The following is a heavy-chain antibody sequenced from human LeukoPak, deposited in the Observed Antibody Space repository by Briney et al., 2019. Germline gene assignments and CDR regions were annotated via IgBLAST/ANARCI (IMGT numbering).Heavy chain of an antibody. CDR2: IKQDGSEK. Sequence: ANIKQDGSEKYYVDSVKGRFTISRDNAKNSLYLQMNSLRAEDTAVYYCARVEATTGYAFDIWGQGTMVTVSS. CDR3: ARVEATTGYAFDI. D-gene: IGHD5-12*01. J-gene: IGHJ3*02. V-gene: IGHV3-7*04.